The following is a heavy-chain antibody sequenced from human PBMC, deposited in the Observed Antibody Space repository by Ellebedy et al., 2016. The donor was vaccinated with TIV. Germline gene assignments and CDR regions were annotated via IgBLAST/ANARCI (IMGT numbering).Heavy chain of an antibody. CDR3: AKDRIYGDGPWDFDY. D-gene: IGHD4/OR15-4a*01. CDR1: GFTFNYA. Sequence: PGGSLRLSCAASGFTFNYALAWVRQAPGKGLEWVAGIVGSGATYYADSVKGRFTISKDSSKSTLFLQMTSLRGEDTAIYYCAKDRIYGDGPWDFDYWGQGTLVTVSS. CDR2: IVGSGAT. V-gene: IGHV3-23*01. J-gene: IGHJ4*02.